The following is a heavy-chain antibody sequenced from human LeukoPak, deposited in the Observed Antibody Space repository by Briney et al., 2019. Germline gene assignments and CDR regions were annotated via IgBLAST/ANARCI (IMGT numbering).Heavy chain of an antibody. D-gene: IGHD5-12*01. CDR3: ARGTIVATPDY. Sequence: SETLSLTCAVYGGSFSGYYWSWIRQPPGKGLEWIGEINHSGSTYYNPSLKSRVTISVDTSKNQFSLKLSSVTAADTAVYYCARGTIVATPDYWGQGTLVTVSS. CDR2: INHSGST. J-gene: IGHJ4*02. CDR1: GGSFSGYY. V-gene: IGHV4-34*09.